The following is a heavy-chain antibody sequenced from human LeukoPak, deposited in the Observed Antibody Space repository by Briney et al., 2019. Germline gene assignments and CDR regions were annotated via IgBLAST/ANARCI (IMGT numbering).Heavy chain of an antibody. CDR3: VKDHGWLLYS. CDR1: EFSVGSNY. J-gene: IGHJ4*02. Sequence: QPGGSLRLSCAASEFSVGSNYMTWVRQAPGKGLEWVSLIYSGGSTYYADSVKGRFTISRDNSKNTLYLQMNSLRADDTAVYYCVKDHGWLLYSWGQGTLVTVSS. D-gene: IGHD3-9*01. CDR2: IYSGGST. V-gene: IGHV3-66*01.